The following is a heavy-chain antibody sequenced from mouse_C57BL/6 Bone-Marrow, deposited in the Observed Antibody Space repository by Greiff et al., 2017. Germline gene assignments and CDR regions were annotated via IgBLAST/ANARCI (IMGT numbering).Heavy chain of an antibody. CDR3: ARWPWYFPAY. D-gene: IGHD2-1*01. CDR1: GYAFSRSW. V-gene: IGHV1-82*01. Sequence: VQLQQSGPELVKPGASVKISCKASGYAFSRSWMNWVKQRPGKGLEWIGRIYPGDGDTNYNGKFKGKATLTADKSSSTAYMQLSSLTSEDSAVXFGARWPWYFPAYWGQGTLVTVSA. J-gene: IGHJ3*01. CDR2: IYPGDGDT.